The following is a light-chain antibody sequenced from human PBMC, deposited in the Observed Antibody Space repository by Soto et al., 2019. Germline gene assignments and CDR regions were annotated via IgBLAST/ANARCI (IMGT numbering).Light chain of an antibody. CDR1: HSIDTW. Sequence: DLQMTQSPSILSASVGDTVTITCRASHSIDTWLAWHQQKPGKAPKLLISKASSSESGVPSRFSGSGSGTEFPLTISRRQPDHSATHLCQRLHRYRAFGQGTKV. CDR2: KAS. J-gene: IGKJ1*01. CDR3: QRLHRYRA. V-gene: IGKV1-5*03.